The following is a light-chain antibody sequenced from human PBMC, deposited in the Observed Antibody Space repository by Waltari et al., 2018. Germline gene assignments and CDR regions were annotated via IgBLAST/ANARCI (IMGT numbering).Light chain of an antibody. CDR1: QALSTY. V-gene: IGKV1-9*01. J-gene: IGKJ4*01. CDR2: VAS. Sequence: DVQLTQSTSFLSASVGDRVTMTCRASQALSTYLAWYQQRPGQAPKLLIYVASKLQVRVPSRFSGSGAGTEFTLTISGLQPEDFATYYCQHFNSYPLTFGGGTKVEI. CDR3: QHFNSYPLT.